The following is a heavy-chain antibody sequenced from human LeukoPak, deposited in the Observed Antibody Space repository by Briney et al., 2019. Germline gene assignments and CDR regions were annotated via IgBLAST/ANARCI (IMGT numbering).Heavy chain of an antibody. V-gene: IGHV3-48*02. CDR2: ISSSSSSTI. CDR3: AREYSGYDFDYYGMDV. CDR1: GFTFSSYS. D-gene: IGHD5-12*01. J-gene: IGHJ6*02. Sequence: PGGSLRLSCAASGFTFSSYSMNWVRQAPGKGLEWVSYISSSSSSTIYYADSVKGRFTISRDNAKSSLYLQMNSLRDEDTAVYYCAREYSGYDFDYYGMDVWGQGTTVTVSS.